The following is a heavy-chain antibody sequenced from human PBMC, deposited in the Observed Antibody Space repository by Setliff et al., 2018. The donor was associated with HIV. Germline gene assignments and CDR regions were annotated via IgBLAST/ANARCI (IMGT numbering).Heavy chain of an antibody. CDR3: GRDRTPYYYDSSGFNWFDP. V-gene: IGHV1-69*13. Sequence: SVKVSCKASGGTFSSYAISWVRQAPGQGLEWMGWIIPIFGTANYAQKFQGRVTITADESTSTAYMELSSLRSEDTAVYYCGRDRTPYYYDSSGFNWFDPWGQGTLVTVSS. D-gene: IGHD3-22*01. CDR1: GGTFSSYA. J-gene: IGHJ5*02. CDR2: IIPIFGTA.